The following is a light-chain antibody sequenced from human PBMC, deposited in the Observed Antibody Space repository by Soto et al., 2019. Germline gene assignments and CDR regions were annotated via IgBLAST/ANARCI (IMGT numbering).Light chain of an antibody. V-gene: IGKV3-20*01. J-gene: IGKJ4*01. CDR2: GAS. CDR1: QSVSSSY. CDR3: QQYGSSPPVT. Sequence: EIVLTQSPGTLSLSPGERATLSCRASQSVSSSYLAWYQQKPGQAPRLLIYGASCRATGIPDRFSGSGSGTDFTLTISRPEPEDFAVYYCQQYGSSPPVTFGGGTKVDIK.